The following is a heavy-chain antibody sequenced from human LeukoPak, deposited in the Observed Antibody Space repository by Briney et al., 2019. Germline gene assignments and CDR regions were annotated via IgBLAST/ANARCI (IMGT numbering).Heavy chain of an antibody. Sequence: PGGSLRLSCAASGFTFSSYGMHWVRQAPGKGLEWVAVISYDGSNKYYADSVKGRFTISRDNSKNTLYLQMNSLRAEDTAVYYCAKEAIQLWSFYFDYWGQGTLVTVSS. CDR3: AKEAIQLWSFYFDY. V-gene: IGHV3-30*18. CDR2: ISYDGSNK. D-gene: IGHD5-18*01. CDR1: GFTFSSYG. J-gene: IGHJ4*02.